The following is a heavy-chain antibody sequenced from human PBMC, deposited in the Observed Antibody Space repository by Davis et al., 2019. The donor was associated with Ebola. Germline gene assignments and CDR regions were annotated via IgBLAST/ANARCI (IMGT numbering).Heavy chain of an antibody. CDR1: GYTFTGYY. Sequence: ASVTVSCKASGYTFTGYYIHWVRQAPGQGLEWMGTINANAGTTTYAQKFQGRVTMTTDTSTSTAYMELRSLRSDDTAVYYCARRSAVAGRGRFDPWGQGTLVTVSS. CDR2: INANAGTT. CDR3: ARRSAVAGRGRFDP. V-gene: IGHV1-46*01. D-gene: IGHD6-19*01. J-gene: IGHJ5*02.